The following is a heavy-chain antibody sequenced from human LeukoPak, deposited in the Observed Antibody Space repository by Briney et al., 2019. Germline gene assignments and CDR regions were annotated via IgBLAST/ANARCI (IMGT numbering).Heavy chain of an antibody. D-gene: IGHD6-19*01. CDR1: GFTFSSYS. CDR3: ARDRPVAGRVRLDDY. CDR2: ISSSSSYI. Sequence: GGSLILSCAASGFTFSSYSMNWVRQAPGKGLEWVSSISSSSSYIYYADSVKGRFTISRDNAKNSLYLQMNSLRAEDTAVYYCARDRPVAGRVRLDDYWGQGTLVTVSS. V-gene: IGHV3-21*01. J-gene: IGHJ4*02.